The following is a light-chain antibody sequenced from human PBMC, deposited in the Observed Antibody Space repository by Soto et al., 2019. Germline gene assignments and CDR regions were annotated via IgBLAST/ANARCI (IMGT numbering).Light chain of an antibody. CDR1: QSVRSSN. CDR3: HQYGSSPET. V-gene: IGKV3-20*01. CDR2: GAS. J-gene: IGKJ1*01. Sequence: EIVLTQSPGTLSLSPGERATLSCRASQSVRSSNVAWYQQKPGQAPRLLIYGASSRATGLPDRFSGSGSGTDFTLTISRLEPEDFAVYFCHQYGSSPETFGQGTKVEIK.